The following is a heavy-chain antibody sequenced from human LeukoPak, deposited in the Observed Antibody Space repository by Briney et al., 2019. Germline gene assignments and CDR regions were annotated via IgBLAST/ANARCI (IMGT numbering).Heavy chain of an antibody. Sequence: SETLSLTCTVSGGTISSSSYYWGWIRQPPGKGLEWIASIYYSGSTYYNPSLKSRVTISVDTSKNQFSLKLSSVTAADTAVYYCARIRVGGYYSHAFDIWGQGTMVTVSS. J-gene: IGHJ3*02. D-gene: IGHD3-22*01. CDR3: ARIRVGGYYSHAFDI. CDR1: GGTISSSSYY. V-gene: IGHV4-39*01. CDR2: IYYSGST.